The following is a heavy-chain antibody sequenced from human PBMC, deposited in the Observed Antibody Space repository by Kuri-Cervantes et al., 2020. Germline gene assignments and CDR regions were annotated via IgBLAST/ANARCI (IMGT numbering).Heavy chain of an antibody. CDR1: GFTFSSYW. CDR3: TRDSWLSLDY. Sequence: GESLKISCAASGFTFSSYWMHWVRQAPGKGLVWVSRISTDGNESIYADSVKGRFTMSRDNAKNTVHLQMNSLRAEDTAVYYCTRDSWLSLDYWGQGILVTVSS. CDR2: ISTDGNES. D-gene: IGHD5-24*01. J-gene: IGHJ4*02. V-gene: IGHV3-74*01.